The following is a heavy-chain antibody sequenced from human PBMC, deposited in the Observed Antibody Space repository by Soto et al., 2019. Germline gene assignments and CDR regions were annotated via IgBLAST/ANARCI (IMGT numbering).Heavy chain of an antibody. CDR3: ARMATFGSLNCFAP. V-gene: IGHV1-8*01. D-gene: IGHD3-16*01. CDR2: MNPGSGDT. J-gene: IGHJ5*02. CDR1: GYFITEYH. Sequence: VSLTRAWKTCGYFITEYHGCWVRNKTGQGLEWMGWMNPGSGDTGYAQKFQGRVTMTRDISIATAYMELSSLRSDDTAIYYCARMATFGSLNCFAPRGHGTLVTVSS.